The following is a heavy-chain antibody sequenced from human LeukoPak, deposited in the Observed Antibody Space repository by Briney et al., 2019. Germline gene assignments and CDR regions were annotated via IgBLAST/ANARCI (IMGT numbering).Heavy chain of an antibody. V-gene: IGHV3-21*01. D-gene: IGHD6-13*01. CDR2: ISSSSSYI. CDR1: GFTFTIYS. Sequence: GGSLRLSCAASGFTFTIYSMNWVRQAPGKGLEWVSSISSSSSYIYYADSVKGRFTISRDNAKNSLYLQMNSLRAEDTAVYYCARDSGGYAAGTDFDYWGQGTLVTVSS. J-gene: IGHJ4*02. CDR3: ARDSGGYAAGTDFDY.